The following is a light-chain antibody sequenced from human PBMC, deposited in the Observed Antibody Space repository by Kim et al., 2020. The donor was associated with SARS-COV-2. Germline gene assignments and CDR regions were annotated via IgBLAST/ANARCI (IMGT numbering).Light chain of an antibody. Sequence: RATINCKSSQSVLYSSNNKTYLAWYQQKPGQPPKLLIYWASTRESGVPDRFSGSGSGTDFTLTISSLQAEDVAVYYCQQYYSTPPTFGQGTKLEI. J-gene: IGKJ2*01. CDR3: QQYYSTPPT. CDR1: QSVLYSSNNKTY. CDR2: WAS. V-gene: IGKV4-1*01.